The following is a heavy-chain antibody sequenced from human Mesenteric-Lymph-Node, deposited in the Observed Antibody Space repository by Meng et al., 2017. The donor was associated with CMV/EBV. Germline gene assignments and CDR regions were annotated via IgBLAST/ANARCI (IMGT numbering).Heavy chain of an antibody. CDR1: GLSCSSQA. CDR3: AKDGRLLWFGELFGY. V-gene: IGHV3-23*01. D-gene: IGHD3-10*01. Sequence: SGLSCSSQALGWVRQGPGMGLGWDAAISGSGGSTYYADSVKGRLTLSRDNSKNTLYLQMNSLRAEDTAVYYCAKDGRLLWFGELFGYWGQGTLVTVSS. J-gene: IGHJ4*02. CDR2: ISGSGGST.